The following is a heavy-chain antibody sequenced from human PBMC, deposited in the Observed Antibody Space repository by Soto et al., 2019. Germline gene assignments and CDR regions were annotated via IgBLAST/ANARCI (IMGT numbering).Heavy chain of an antibody. CDR3: AREVVMGDRDWFDP. J-gene: IGHJ5*02. CDR1: GGSISSYY. Sequence: SETLSLTCTVSGGSISSYYWSWIRQPPGKGLEWIGYIYYSGSTNYNPSLKSRVTISVDTSKNQFSLKLSSVTAADTAVYYCAREVVMGDRDWFDPWGQGTLVTVSS. CDR2: IYYSGST. D-gene: IGHD2-15*01. V-gene: IGHV4-59*01.